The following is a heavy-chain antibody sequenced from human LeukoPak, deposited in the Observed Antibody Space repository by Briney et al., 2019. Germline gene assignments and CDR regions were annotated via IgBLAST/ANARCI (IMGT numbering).Heavy chain of an antibody. CDR2: IRSKAYGGTT. CDR3: SGTLGELSFYDY. Sequence: GGSLRLSCTASGFTFGDYGMNWVRQAPGKGLEWVSFIRSKAYGGTTEYAASVKGRFTISRDDSKSIAHLQLNSLKTEDTAVYYCSGTLGELSFYDYWGQGTLVTVSS. J-gene: IGHJ4*02. D-gene: IGHD3-16*02. V-gene: IGHV3-49*04. CDR1: GFTFGDYG.